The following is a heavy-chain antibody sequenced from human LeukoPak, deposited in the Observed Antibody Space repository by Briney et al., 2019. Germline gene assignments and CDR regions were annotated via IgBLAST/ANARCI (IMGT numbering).Heavy chain of an antibody. Sequence: SVKVSCKASGGTFSSYAISWVRQAPGQGLELMGGIIPIFGTANYAQKFQGRVTITTDESTSTAYMELSSLRSEDTAVYYCTVMVYAISPFDYWGQGTLITVSS. CDR1: GGTFSSYA. D-gene: IGHD2-8*01. CDR2: IIPIFGTA. CDR3: TVMVYAISPFDY. J-gene: IGHJ4*02. V-gene: IGHV1-69*05.